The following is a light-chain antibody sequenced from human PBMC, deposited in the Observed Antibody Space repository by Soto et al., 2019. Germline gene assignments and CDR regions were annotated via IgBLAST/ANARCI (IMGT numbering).Light chain of an antibody. CDR1: QSISTW. J-gene: IGKJ5*01. Sequence: DIHLTQSPSTLSASVGDRVTITCRASQSISTWLAWYQQKPGTAPKLLIYDASSLESGVPSRFSGTGSGTDFTLTIDRLQPDHFATYYCQQYHTSSITLGQGTRLEIK. V-gene: IGKV1-5*01. CDR3: QQYHTSSIT. CDR2: DAS.